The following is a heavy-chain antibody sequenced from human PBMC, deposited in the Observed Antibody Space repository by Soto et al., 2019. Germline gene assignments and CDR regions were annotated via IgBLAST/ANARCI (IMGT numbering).Heavy chain of an antibody. Sequence: GGPLRLSFAASEITFSSYWMHWVRQAPGKGLVWVSSINSEGDNTDYADSVKGRFIMSRDNAKNTLYLQMNSLRAEDTAVYYCARPRYDGSGTPFDHWGLGTLVTVSS. CDR2: INSEGDNT. V-gene: IGHV3-74*01. J-gene: IGHJ4*02. CDR1: EITFSSYW. CDR3: ARPRYDGSGTPFDH. D-gene: IGHD3-22*01.